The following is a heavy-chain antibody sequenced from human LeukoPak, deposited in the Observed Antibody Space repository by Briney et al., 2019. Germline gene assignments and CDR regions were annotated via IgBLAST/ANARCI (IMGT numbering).Heavy chain of an antibody. J-gene: IGHJ4*02. V-gene: IGHV4-30-4*01. CDR2: IYYSGST. CDR1: GGSISSGDYY. D-gene: IGHD6-13*01. Sequence: PSETLSLTCTVSGGSISSGDYYWSWIRQPPGKGLEWIGYIYYSGSTYYNPSLKSRVTISVDTSKNQFSLKLSSVTAADTAVYYCAREDNIAAAADYWGQGTLVTVSS. CDR3: AREDNIAAAADY.